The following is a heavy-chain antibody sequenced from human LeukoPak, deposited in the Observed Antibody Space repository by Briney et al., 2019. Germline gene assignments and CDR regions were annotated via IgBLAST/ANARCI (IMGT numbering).Heavy chain of an antibody. J-gene: IGHJ4*02. CDR3: ARVALRYFDWLSPLDY. CDR1: RFTFSSYE. Sequence: GGSLRLSCAASRFTFSSYEMNWVRQAPGKGLEWVSYISSSGGTIYYADSVKGRFTISRDNAKNSLYLQMNSLRAEDTAVYYCARVALRYFDWLSPLDYWGQGTLVTVSS. CDR2: ISSSGGTI. D-gene: IGHD3-9*01. V-gene: IGHV3-48*03.